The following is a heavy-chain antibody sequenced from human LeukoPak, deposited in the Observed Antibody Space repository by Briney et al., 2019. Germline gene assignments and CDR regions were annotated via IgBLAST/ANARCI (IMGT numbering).Heavy chain of an antibody. V-gene: IGHV3-7*04. Sequence: PGGSLRLSCAASGLTFRSYWMSWVRQAPGKGLEWVATIKQDGSEKYYVDSVKGRFTISRDNAKNSLYLQMNSLRAEDTAVYYCAREYYYGSGSYYNGYWGQGTLVTVSS. CDR1: GLTFRSYW. CDR2: IKQDGSEK. J-gene: IGHJ4*02. CDR3: AREYYYGSGSYYNGY. D-gene: IGHD3-10*01.